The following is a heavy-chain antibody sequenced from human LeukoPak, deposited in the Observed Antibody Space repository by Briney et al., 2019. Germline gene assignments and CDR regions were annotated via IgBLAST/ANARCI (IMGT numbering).Heavy chain of an antibody. CDR1: GFAFSSYV. Sequence: PGGSLRLSCAASGFAFSSYVMHWVRQAPGKGLEWVAVISYDGSSKYYADSVKGRFTISRDNSKNTLYLQIKSLRVEDTAVYYCASPCSIRLQRVSISSHDAFDIWGQGTMVTVSS. CDR2: ISYDGSSK. V-gene: IGHV3-30-3*01. J-gene: IGHJ3*02. CDR3: ASPCSIRLQRVSISSHDAFDI. D-gene: IGHD2/OR15-2a*01.